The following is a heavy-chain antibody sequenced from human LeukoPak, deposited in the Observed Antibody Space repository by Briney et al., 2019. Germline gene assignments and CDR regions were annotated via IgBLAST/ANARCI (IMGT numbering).Heavy chain of an antibody. CDR2: IKSKTDGGTT. J-gene: IGHJ4*02. V-gene: IGHV3-15*01. D-gene: IGHD6-19*01. CDR1: GFTFSSYS. CDR3: TTEADSSGWYGGGFDY. Sequence: GGSLRLSCAASGFTFSSYSMNWVRQAPGKGLEWVGRIKSKTDGGTTDYAAPVKGRFTISRDDSKNTLYLQMNSLKTEDTAVYYCTTEADSSGWYGGGFDYWGQGTLVTVSS.